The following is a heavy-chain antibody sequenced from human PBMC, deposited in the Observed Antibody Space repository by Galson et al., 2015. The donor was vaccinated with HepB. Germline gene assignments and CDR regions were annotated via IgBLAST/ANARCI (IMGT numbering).Heavy chain of an antibody. V-gene: IGHV3-33*08. D-gene: IGHD3-10*01. Sequence: SLRLSCAASGFTFSSYGMHWVRQAPGKGLEWVAVIWYDRSNKYYADSVKGRFTISRDNSKNTLYLQMNSLRAEDTAVYYCAREVQVVRGVIHNWFDPWGQGTLVTVSS. CDR2: IWYDRSNK. J-gene: IGHJ5*02. CDR3: AREVQVVRGVIHNWFDP. CDR1: GFTFSSYG.